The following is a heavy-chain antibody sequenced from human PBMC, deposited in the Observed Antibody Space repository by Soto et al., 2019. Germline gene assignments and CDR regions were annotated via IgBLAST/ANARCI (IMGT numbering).Heavy chain of an antibody. CDR2: IYYSGST. D-gene: IGHD3-22*01. V-gene: IGHV4-31*03. Sequence: SETLSLTCTVSGGSISSGGYYWSWIRQHPGKGLEWIGYIYYSGSTYYNPSLRSRVTISVDTSKNQFSLKLSSVTAADTAVYYCARVLYDSSGYYHDYWGQGTLVTVSS. CDR3: ARVLYDSSGYYHDY. CDR1: GGSISSGGYY. J-gene: IGHJ4*02.